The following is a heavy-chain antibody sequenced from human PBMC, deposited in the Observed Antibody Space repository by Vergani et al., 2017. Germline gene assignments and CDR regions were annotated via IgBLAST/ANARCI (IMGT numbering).Heavy chain of an antibody. CDR3: ARVMGERGGSSSWYPAEYFQH. J-gene: IGHJ1*01. Sequence: QVQLVQSGAEVKKPGASVKVSCKASGYTFTGYYMHWVRQAPGQGLEWMGWINPNSGGTNYAQKFQGRVTMTRDTSISTAYMELSRLRSDDTAVYYCARVMGERGGSSSWYPAEYFQHWGQGTLVTVSS. CDR2: INPNSGGT. D-gene: IGHD6-13*01. V-gene: IGHV1-2*02. CDR1: GYTFTGYY.